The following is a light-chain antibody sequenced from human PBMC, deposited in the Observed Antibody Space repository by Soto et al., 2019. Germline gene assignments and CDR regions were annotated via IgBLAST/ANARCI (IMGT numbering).Light chain of an antibody. V-gene: IGKV1-39*01. CDR1: QSITSY. Sequence: DIQMTQSPSSLSASVGDRVAITCRASQSITSYLNWFQHKPGKAPMLLIYAASILQSGVPSRFSGSGSGTDFTLTISSLQPEDFATYYCQQSYTAPATFGQGTKVDIK. CDR3: QQSYTAPAT. CDR2: AAS. J-gene: IGKJ1*01.